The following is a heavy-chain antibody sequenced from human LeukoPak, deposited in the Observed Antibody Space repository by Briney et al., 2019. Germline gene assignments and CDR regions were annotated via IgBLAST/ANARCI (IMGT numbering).Heavy chain of an antibody. J-gene: IGHJ4*02. CDR3: GWGPARFHFDY. V-gene: IGHV3-53*01. CDR2: LYVGGNT. D-gene: IGHD3-16*01. Sequence: GGSLRLSCAASGFTVSNNYMNWVRQAPGGGLEWVSVLYVGGNTYYADCVKDRFTISRDNSKNRLFLQMNTLRADGTAVYYCGWGPARFHFDYWGQGTLVSVSS. CDR1: GFTVSNNY.